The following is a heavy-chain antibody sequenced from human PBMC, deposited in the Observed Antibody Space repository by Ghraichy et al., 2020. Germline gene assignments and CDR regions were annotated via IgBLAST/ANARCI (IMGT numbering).Heavy chain of an antibody. CDR1: GFTFRRYG. Sequence: LSLTYAASGFTFRRYGMHWVRQAPGKGLEWLAVIWSDGSNKYYAESVKGRVTISRDNSKNTLFLQMDSLSDEDTAVYYCARERDTSGWYGIQFYYYYGRDVWGQGTTFTVSS. D-gene: IGHD6-19*01. CDR3: ARERDTSGWYGIQFYYYYGRDV. J-gene: IGHJ6*02. V-gene: IGHV3-33*01. CDR2: IWSDGSNK.